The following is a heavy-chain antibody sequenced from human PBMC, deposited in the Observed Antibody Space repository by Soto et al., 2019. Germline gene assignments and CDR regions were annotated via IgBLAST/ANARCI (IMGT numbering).Heavy chain of an antibody. J-gene: IGHJ4*02. CDR1: GFTFDDFD. CDR3: VKDIKFRGVGTTGFQY. V-gene: IGHV3-9*01. Sequence: EVQLVESGGGSVHPGTSLRLSCAASGFTFDDFDMHWVRQAPGKGLEWVSDISWSGAIVDYAASVKGRFTISRDNAKNSLFLQMNSLTTDDTARYFCVKDIKFRGVGTTGFQYWGQGTLVTVSS. CDR2: ISWSGAIV. D-gene: IGHD1-26*01.